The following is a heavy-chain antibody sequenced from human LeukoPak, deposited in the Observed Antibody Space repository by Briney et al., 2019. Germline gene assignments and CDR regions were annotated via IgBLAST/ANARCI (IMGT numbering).Heavy chain of an antibody. Sequence: NPSETLSLTCTVSGGSISSSSYYWGWIRQPPGKGLEWIGSIYYSGSTYYNPSLKSRVTISVDTSKNQFSLKLSSVTAADTAVYYCARDRNWNYRVFDYWGQGTLVTVSS. CDR1: GGSISSSSYY. CDR3: ARDRNWNYRVFDY. V-gene: IGHV4-39*07. CDR2: IYYSGST. J-gene: IGHJ4*02. D-gene: IGHD1-7*01.